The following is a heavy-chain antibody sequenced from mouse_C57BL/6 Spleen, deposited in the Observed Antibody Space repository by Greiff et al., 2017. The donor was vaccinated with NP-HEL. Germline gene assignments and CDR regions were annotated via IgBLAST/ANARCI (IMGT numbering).Heavy chain of an antibody. J-gene: IGHJ2*01. V-gene: IGHV1-64*01. CDR2: IHPNSGST. CDR3: AREGRYAYGGGFDY. Sequence: QVQLQQPGAELVKPGASVKLSCKASGYTFTSYWMHWVKQRPGQGLEWIGMIHPNSGSTNYNEKFKSKATLTVDKSSSTAYMQLSSLTSEDSAVYYCAREGRYAYGGGFDYWGQGTTLTVSS. D-gene: IGHD1-1*01. CDR1: GYTFTSYW.